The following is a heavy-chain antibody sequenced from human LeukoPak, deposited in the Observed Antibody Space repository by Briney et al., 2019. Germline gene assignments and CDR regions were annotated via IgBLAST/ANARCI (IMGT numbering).Heavy chain of an antibody. CDR1: GFTFSSYG. J-gene: IGHJ4*02. D-gene: IGHD2-21*01. CDR2: ISYDGSNK. Sequence: GGSLRLSCAASGFTFSSYGMHWVRQAPGKGLEWVAVISYDGSNKYYAGSVKGRFTISRDNSKNTLYLQMNSLRAEDTAVYYCAKGLRVITGSYFDYWGQGTLVTVSS. V-gene: IGHV3-30*18. CDR3: AKGLRVITGSYFDY.